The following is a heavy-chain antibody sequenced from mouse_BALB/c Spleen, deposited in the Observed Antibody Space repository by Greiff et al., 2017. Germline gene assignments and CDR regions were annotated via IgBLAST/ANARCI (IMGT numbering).Heavy chain of an antibody. D-gene: IGHD1-1*01. CDR3: ARRGYYGWFAY. CDR2: ISYSGST. J-gene: IGHJ3*01. V-gene: IGHV3-2*02. Sequence: EVQLKESGPGLVKPSQSLSLTCTVTGYSITSDYAWNWIRQFPGNKLEWMGYISYSGSTSYNPSLKSRISITRDTSKNQFFLQLNSVTTEDTATYYCARRGYYGWFAYWGQGTLVTVSA. CDR1: GYSITSDYA.